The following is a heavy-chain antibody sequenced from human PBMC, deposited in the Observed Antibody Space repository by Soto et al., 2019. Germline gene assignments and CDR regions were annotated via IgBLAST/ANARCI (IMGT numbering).Heavy chain of an antibody. J-gene: IGHJ3*02. CDR3: ARGQQLVLDAFDI. CDR1: GGSFSGYY. D-gene: IGHD6-13*01. V-gene: IGHV4-34*01. Sequence: SEALSLTCAVYGGSFSGYYWSWIRQPPGKGLEWIGEINHSGSTNYNPSLKSRVTISVDTSKNQFSLKLSSVTAADTAVYYCARGQQLVLDAFDIWGQGTMVT. CDR2: INHSGST.